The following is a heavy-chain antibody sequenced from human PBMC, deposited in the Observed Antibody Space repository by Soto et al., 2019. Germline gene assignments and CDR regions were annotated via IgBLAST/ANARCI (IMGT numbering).Heavy chain of an antibody. CDR2: MNPNTGNT. CDR3: AREAASDPSFYYHYMDV. D-gene: IGHD6-25*01. CDR1: GYTLTELS. J-gene: IGHJ6*03. Sequence: ASVKVSCKVSGYTLTELSMHWVRQAPGKGLEWMGWMNPNTGNTGYAEKFQGRVTMTRNSSINTAYMELSGLRSDDTAVYYCAREAASDPSFYYHYMDVWGKGTTVTVSS. V-gene: IGHV1-8*01.